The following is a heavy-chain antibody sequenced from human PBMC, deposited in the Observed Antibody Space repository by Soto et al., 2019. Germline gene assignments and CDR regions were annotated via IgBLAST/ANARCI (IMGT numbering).Heavy chain of an antibody. V-gene: IGHV3-20*01. D-gene: IGHD3-3*01. CDR3: ARVLSIDFWSAYYMDV. J-gene: IGHJ6*03. CDR1: GFTFDDYG. CDR2: INWNGGST. Sequence: GGSLRLSCAASGFTFDDYGMSWVRQAPGKGLEWVSGINWNGGSTGYADSVKGRFTISRDNAKNSLYLQMNSLRAEDTALYHCARVLSIDFWSAYYMDVWGKGTTVTVSS.